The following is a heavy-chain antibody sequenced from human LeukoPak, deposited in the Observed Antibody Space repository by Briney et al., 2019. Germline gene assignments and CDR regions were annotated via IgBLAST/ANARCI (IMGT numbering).Heavy chain of an antibody. CDR3: ARSSTRSYSSSWYRY. CDR1: GYTFTSYY. V-gene: IGHV1-46*01. CDR2: INPSGGST. J-gene: IGHJ4*02. D-gene: IGHD6-13*01. Sequence: ASVKVSCKASGYTFTSYYMHWVQQAPGQGLEWMGIINPSGGSTSYAQKFQGRVTMTRDTSTSTVYMELSSLRSEDTAVYYCARSSTRSYSSSWYRYWGQGTLVTVSS.